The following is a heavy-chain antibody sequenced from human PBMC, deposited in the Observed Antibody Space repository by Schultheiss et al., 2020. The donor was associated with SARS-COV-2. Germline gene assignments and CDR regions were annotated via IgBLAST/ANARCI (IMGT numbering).Heavy chain of an antibody. J-gene: IGHJ4*02. D-gene: IGHD5-18*01. CDR3: ARDWEKSYTAMARRGVSYFDY. V-gene: IGHV3-23*01. Sequence: GGSLRLSCAASGFTFSSYAMSWVRQAPGKGLEWVSALSGSGGSTYYADSVKGRFTISRDNAKNSLYLQMNSLRAEDTAVYYCARDWEKSYTAMARRGVSYFDYWGQGTLVTVSS. CDR1: GFTFSSYA. CDR2: LSGSGGST.